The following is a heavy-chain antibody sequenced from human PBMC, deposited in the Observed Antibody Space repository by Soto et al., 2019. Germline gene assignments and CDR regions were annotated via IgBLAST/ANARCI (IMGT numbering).Heavy chain of an antibody. Sequence: QARGQRLEWIGWIVVGSGNTNYAQKFQERVTITRDMSTSTAYMELSSLRSEDTAVYYCAAGYGDSNLDYSGKGTLVTVSS. V-gene: IGHV1-58*01. CDR2: IVVGSGNT. D-gene: IGHD4-17*01. J-gene: IGHJ4*02. CDR3: AAGYGDSNLDY.